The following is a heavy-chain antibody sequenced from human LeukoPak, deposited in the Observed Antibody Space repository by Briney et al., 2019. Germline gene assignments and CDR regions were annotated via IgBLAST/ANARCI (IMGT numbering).Heavy chain of an antibody. Sequence: SETLSLTCTVSGASVSSGSYYWTWIRQPPGKGLEWIGSIHYSGIIYYNPSLKSRVTISVDTSKNHFSLKLSSVTAADTAVYYCARHQEVDFDLWGRGTLVTVSS. CDR2: IHYSGII. CDR1: GASVSSGSYY. V-gene: IGHV4-39*01. CDR3: ARHQEVDFDL. J-gene: IGHJ2*01.